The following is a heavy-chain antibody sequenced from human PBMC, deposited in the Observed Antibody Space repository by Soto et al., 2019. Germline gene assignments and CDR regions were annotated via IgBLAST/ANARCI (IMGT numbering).Heavy chain of an antibody. CDR2: ISYDGSNK. Sequence: GGSLRLSCAASGFTFSSYGMHWVRQAPGKGLEWVAVISYDGSNKYYADSVKGRFTISRDNSKNTLYLQMNSLRAEDTAVYYCAKDSKYSSGSYFDYWGQGTLVTVSS. CDR3: AKDSKYSSGSYFDY. J-gene: IGHJ4*02. CDR1: GFTFSSYG. V-gene: IGHV3-30*18. D-gene: IGHD6-19*01.